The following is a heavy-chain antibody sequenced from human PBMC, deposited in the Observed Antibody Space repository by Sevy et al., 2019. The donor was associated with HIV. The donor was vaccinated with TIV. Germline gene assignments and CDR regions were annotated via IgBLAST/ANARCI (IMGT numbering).Heavy chain of an antibody. D-gene: IGHD1-26*01. V-gene: IGHV5-51*01. J-gene: IGHJ3*02. CDR3: ARHPSGRLLDAFDI. CDR1: GYSFTSYW. CDR2: IYPGDSDT. Sequence: GGSLRLSCKGSGYSFTSYWIGWVRQMPGKGLEWMGIIYPGDSDTRYSPSFQGQVTISADKSISTAYLQWSSLKASDTAMYYCARHPSGRLLDAFDIWGQGTMVTVSS.